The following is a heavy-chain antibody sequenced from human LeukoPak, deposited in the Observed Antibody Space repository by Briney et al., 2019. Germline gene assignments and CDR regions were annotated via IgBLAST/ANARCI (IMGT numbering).Heavy chain of an antibody. D-gene: IGHD3-22*01. V-gene: IGHV4-59*01. Sequence: PSETLSLTCTVSGGSISSDHWSWIRQPPGKGLEWIGYIYNSGSTNYNPSLKSRVTISGDKSKNQFSPKLSSVTAADTAVHYYARCRSYDSSGYCDAVDIWGQGTMVTVSP. CDR1: GGSISSDH. J-gene: IGHJ3*02. CDR2: IYNSGST. CDR3: ARCRSYDSSGYCDAVDI.